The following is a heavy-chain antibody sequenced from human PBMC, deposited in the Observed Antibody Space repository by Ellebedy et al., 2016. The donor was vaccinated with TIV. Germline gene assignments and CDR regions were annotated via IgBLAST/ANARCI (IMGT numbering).Heavy chain of an antibody. J-gene: IGHJ5*02. CDR2: ISGSGGST. V-gene: IGHV3-23*01. CDR1: GFTFSSYA. CDR3: ARDRT. Sequence: GESLKISXAASGFTFSSYAMSWVRQAPGKGLEWVSAISGSGGSTYYADSVKGRFTISRDNAKNSLYLQMNSLRAEDTAVYYCARDRTWGQGTLVTVSS.